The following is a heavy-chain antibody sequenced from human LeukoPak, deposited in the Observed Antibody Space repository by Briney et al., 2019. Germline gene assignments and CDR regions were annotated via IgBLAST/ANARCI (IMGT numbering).Heavy chain of an antibody. J-gene: IGHJ4*02. Sequence: PGGSLRLSCAASGFTFSSYSMNWVRQAPGKGLEWVSSISSSSSYIYYADSVKGRFTISRDNAKNSLYLQMNSLRAEDTAVYYCARVDVLLWFGEFGFFDYWGQGTLVTVSS. CDR1: GFTFSSYS. CDR3: ARVDVLLWFGEFGFFDY. V-gene: IGHV3-21*01. CDR2: ISSSSSYI. D-gene: IGHD3-10*01.